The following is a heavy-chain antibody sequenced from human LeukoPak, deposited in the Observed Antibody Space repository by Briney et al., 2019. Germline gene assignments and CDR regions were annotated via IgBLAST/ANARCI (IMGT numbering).Heavy chain of an antibody. CDR3: AKDRIFGVVIIQYYFDY. D-gene: IGHD3-3*01. CDR1: GFTFSSYA. V-gene: IGHV3-23*01. J-gene: IGHJ4*02. Sequence: PGGSLRLSCAASGFTFSSYAMSWVRQAPGKGLEWVSAISGSGGSTHYADSVKGRLTISGDNSKNTLYLQMNSLRAEDTAVYYCAKDRIFGVVIIQYYFDYWGQGTLVTVSS. CDR2: ISGSGGST.